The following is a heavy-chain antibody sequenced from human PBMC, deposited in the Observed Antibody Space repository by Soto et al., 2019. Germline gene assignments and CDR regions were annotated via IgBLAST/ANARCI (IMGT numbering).Heavy chain of an antibody. CDR2: TYPGDSDT. Sequence: GESLKISCKGSGYSFTSYWIGWVRQMPGKGLEWMGITYPGDSDTRYSPSFQGQVTISADKSISTAYLQWSSLKASDTAMYYRARETRGPIPYYYHYGMAVWGQGTTVTVSS. D-gene: IGHD1-7*01. CDR1: GYSFTSYW. J-gene: IGHJ6*02. CDR3: ARETRGPIPYYYHYGMAV. V-gene: IGHV5-51*01.